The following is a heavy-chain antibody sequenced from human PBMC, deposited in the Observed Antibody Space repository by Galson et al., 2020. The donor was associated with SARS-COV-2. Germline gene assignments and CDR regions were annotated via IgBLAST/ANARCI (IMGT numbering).Heavy chain of an antibody. Sequence: GGSLRLSCAASGFTFSSYAMHWVRQAPGKGLEWVAVISYDGSNKYYADSVKGRFTISRDNSKYTLYLQMNSLRAEDTAVYYCAAGGSYYSYFDYWGQGTLVTVSS. CDR2: ISYDGSNK. J-gene: IGHJ4*02. D-gene: IGHD1-26*01. CDR3: AAGGSYYSYFDY. CDR1: GFTFSSYA. V-gene: IGHV3-30-3*01.